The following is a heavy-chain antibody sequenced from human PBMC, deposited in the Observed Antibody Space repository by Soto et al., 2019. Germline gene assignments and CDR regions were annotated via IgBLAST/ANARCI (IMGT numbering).Heavy chain of an antibody. J-gene: IGHJ4*02. CDR3: ATVRAYFGVFGY. Sequence: ASVKVSCKVSGYTLTELSMHWVRQAPGKGLEWMGGFDPEDGETIYAQKFQGRVTMTKDTSTDTAYMELSSLRSEDTAVYYCATVRAYFGVFGYWGQGTLVTVSS. D-gene: IGHD3-16*01. V-gene: IGHV1-24*01. CDR2: FDPEDGET. CDR1: GYTLTELS.